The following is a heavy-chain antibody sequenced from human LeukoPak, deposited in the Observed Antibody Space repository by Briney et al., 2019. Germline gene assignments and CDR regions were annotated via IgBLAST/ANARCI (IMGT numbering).Heavy chain of an antibody. J-gene: IGHJ3*02. CDR1: GGSIRSYY. V-gene: IGHV4-59*08. Sequence: SETLSLTCTVSGGSIRSYYWGWVRQPPGKGLEWIGYIHYSESTKYNPSLKSRVTMSVDTSKNQFSLKLSSVTAADTAVYYCASRSGSFSDALDIWGQGTLVTVSS. CDR2: IHYSEST. CDR3: ASRSGSFSDALDI. D-gene: IGHD3-10*01.